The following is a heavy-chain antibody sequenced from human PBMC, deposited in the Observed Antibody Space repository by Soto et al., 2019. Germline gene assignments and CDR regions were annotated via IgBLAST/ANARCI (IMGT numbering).Heavy chain of an antibody. CDR3: ATDPNHGSGSYPFDY. V-gene: IGHV1-24*01. CDR1: GYTLTELS. D-gene: IGHD3-10*01. Sequence: ASVKVSCKVSGYTLTELSMHWVRQAPGKGLEWMGGFDPEDGETIYAQKFQGRVTMTEDTSTDTAYMELSSLGSEDTAVYYCATDPNHGSGSYPFDYWGQGTLVTVSS. J-gene: IGHJ4*02. CDR2: FDPEDGET.